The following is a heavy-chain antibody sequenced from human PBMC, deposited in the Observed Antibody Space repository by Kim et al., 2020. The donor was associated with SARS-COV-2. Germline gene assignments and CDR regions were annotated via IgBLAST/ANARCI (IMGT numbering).Heavy chain of an antibody. D-gene: IGHD3-10*01. V-gene: IGHV3-30-3*01. CDR2: ISYDGSNK. CDR3: ARDGAPGYYGSGSDEYYYYGMDV. J-gene: IGHJ6*02. Sequence: GGSLRLSCAASGFTFSSYAMHWVRQAPGKGLEWVAVISYDGSNKYYADSVKGRFTISRDNSKNTLYLQMNSLRAEDTAVYYCARDGAPGYYGSGSDEYYYYGMDVWGQGTTVTVSS. CDR1: GFTFSSYA.